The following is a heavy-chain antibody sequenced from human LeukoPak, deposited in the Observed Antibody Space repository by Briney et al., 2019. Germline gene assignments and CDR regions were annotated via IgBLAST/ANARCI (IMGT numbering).Heavy chain of an antibody. Sequence: PGGSLRLSCGASGFTFSDSWMHWVRQAPGKGLVWVSYMNGDGSTISHADSVKGRFTMSRDNAKNSLYLQMSSLRAEDTALYYCTRRAARWQFDLWGRGTLLTVSS. CDR2: MNGDGSTI. V-gene: IGHV3-74*01. D-gene: IGHD5-24*01. CDR1: GFTFSDSW. CDR3: TRRAARWQFDL. J-gene: IGHJ2*01.